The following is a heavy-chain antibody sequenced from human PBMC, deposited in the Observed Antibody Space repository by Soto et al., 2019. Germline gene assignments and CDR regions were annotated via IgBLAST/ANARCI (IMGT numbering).Heavy chain of an antibody. J-gene: IGHJ4*02. Sequence: QVQLVESGGGVVRPGRSLRLSCAASGFTFNTYGFHWVRQAPGKGLEWLSVIWSDGNNKYYADSVKGRFTISRASSKNTLYLQMNSLRVEDTAVYYCARIQLDTIMALDYWGQGTLVTVSS. CDR3: ARIQLDTIMALDY. D-gene: IGHD1-1*01. V-gene: IGHV3-33*01. CDR1: GFTFNTYG. CDR2: IWSDGNNK.